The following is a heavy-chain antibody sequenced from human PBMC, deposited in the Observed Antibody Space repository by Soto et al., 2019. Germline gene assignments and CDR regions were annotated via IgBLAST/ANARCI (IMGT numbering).Heavy chain of an antibody. D-gene: IGHD1-26*01. Sequence: QVHLVQSGAEVKKPGASVKVSCKASGYTFTSYGITWLRQAPGQGLEYMGWISAYNRNTNYAQKLQGRVTMTTDTSTSTAYLELRSLRSDDTAVYYCVRDRGYSGKSDAFDIWGQGTMVTVSS. V-gene: IGHV1-18*04. CDR3: VRDRGYSGKSDAFDI. CDR1: GYTFTSYG. J-gene: IGHJ3*02. CDR2: ISAYNRNT.